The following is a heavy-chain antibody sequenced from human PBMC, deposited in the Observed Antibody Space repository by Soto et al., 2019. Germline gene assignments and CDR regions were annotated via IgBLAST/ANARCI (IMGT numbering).Heavy chain of an antibody. V-gene: IGHV4-59*08. CDR1: GGSISSYY. Sequence: QVQLQESGPGLVKPSETLSLTCTVSGGSISSYYWSWIRQPPGKGLEWIGYIYSSGSTNYTPSLKSRVTISVAPSKNQFSLRLSSVTAADTAVYYCARHPAVTGTAAYFDYWGQGTLVTVSS. CDR2: IYSSGST. D-gene: IGHD6-19*01. CDR3: ARHPAVTGTAAYFDY. J-gene: IGHJ4*02.